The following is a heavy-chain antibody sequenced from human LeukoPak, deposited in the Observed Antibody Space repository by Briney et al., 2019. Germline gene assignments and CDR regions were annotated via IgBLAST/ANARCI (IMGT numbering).Heavy chain of an antibody. CDR1: GYTFTGYY. Sequence: ASVKVSCKASGYTFTGYYMHWVRQAPGQGLEWMGWINPNSGGTNYAQKFQGRVTMTRDTSISTAYMELSRLRSDDTAVYYCARDEGETDNWFDPWGQGTLVTVSS. J-gene: IGHJ5*02. D-gene: IGHD3-16*01. CDR2: INPNSGGT. V-gene: IGHV1-2*02. CDR3: ARDEGETDNWFDP.